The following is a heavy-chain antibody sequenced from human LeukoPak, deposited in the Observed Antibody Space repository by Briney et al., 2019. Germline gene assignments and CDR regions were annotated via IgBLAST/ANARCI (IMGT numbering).Heavy chain of an antibody. V-gene: IGHV1-46*01. CDR2: INPGASTT. D-gene: IGHD3-3*01. CDR3: ARGDDFWSGDY. CDR1: GYTFTGYY. Sequence: ASVKVSCKASGYTFTGYYMHWVRQAPGQGLEWMGIINPGASTTSYAQKFQGRVTMTRDMSTSTVYMELSSLRSEGTAVYYCARGDDFWSGDYWGQGTLVTVSS. J-gene: IGHJ4*02.